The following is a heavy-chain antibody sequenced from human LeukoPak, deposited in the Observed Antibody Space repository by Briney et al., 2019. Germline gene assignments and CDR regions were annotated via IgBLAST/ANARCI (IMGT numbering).Heavy chain of an antibody. D-gene: IGHD2-2*02. CDR3: ARYTVLGYCSSTSCYRRAFDI. CDR1: GGSISSSSYY. J-gene: IGHJ3*02. CDR2: IYYSGST. Sequence: SETLSLTCTVSGGSISSSSYYWGWIRQPPGKGLEWIGSIYYSGSTYYNPSLKSRVTISVDTSKNQFSLKLSSVTAADTAVYYCARYTVLGYCSSTSCYRRAFDIWGRGTMVTVSS. V-gene: IGHV4-39*01.